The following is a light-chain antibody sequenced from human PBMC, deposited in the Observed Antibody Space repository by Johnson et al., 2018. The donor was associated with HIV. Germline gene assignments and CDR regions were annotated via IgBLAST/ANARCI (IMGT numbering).Light chain of an antibody. V-gene: IGLV1-51*02. Sequence: QSVLTQPPSVSAAPGQKVTISCSGSSSNIGNNYVSRYQQLPGTAPKLLIYESNKRPSGIPDRFSGSKSGTSATLGITGLQTGDEADYYCGTWDSSLGKVFGTGTKVTVL. J-gene: IGLJ1*01. CDR3: GTWDSSLGKV. CDR2: ESN. CDR1: SSNIGNNY.